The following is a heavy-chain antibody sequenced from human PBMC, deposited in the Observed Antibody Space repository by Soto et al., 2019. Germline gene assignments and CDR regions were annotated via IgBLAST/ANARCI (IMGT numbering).Heavy chain of an antibody. CDR1: GFTFSSYW. V-gene: IGHV3-7*01. J-gene: IGHJ4*02. CDR2: IKQDGSEK. CDR3: ARDPPAWSGYYYFDY. D-gene: IGHD3-3*01. Sequence: GGSLRLSCAASGFTFSSYWMSWVRQAPGKGLEWVANIKQDGSEKYYVDSVKGRFTISRDNAKNSLYLQMNSLRAEDTAVYYCARDPPAWSGYYYFDYWGQGTLVTVSS.